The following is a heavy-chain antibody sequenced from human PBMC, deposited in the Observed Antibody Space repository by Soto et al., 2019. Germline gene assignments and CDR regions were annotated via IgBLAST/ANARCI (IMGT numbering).Heavy chain of an antibody. Sequence: SEALSLTCTVSGGSISSYYWSWIRQPPGKGLEWIGYIYYSGSTNYNPSLKSRVTISVDTSKNQFSLKLTSVTAADTAVYYCARRYGGNFDYWGQGTLVTVSS. V-gene: IGHV4-59*01. D-gene: IGHD1-26*01. J-gene: IGHJ4*02. CDR2: IYYSGST. CDR1: GGSISSYY. CDR3: ARRYGGNFDY.